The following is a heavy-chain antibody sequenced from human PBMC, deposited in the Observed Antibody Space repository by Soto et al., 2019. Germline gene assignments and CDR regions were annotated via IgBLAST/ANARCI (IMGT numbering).Heavy chain of an antibody. V-gene: IGHV1-46*01. CDR3: ARDLAAGDL. CDR2: INPMGGST. J-gene: IGHJ5*02. CDR1: GYTFINYY. Sequence: ASVKVSCKASGYTFINYYIHWVRQAPGQGLEWMAIINPMGGSTNYAQEFQGRVTLTSDTSASTVYMELSSLRFEDTALFYCARDLAAGDLWGQGTLVTVS. D-gene: IGHD6-13*01.